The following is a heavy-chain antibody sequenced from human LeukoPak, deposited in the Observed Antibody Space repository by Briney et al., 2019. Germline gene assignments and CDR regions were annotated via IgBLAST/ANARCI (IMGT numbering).Heavy chain of an antibody. CDR1: RFTFSTYA. Sequence: PGGSLRLSCAASRFTFSTYAMHWVRQAPDKGPEWVAFISFDGIYKYYAESVKGRFTISRDNFKNTLYLQMNSLRPNDTAIYYCAYEEGDGYRDVWGQGTRVTVSS. CDR2: ISFDGIYK. V-gene: IGHV3-30-3*01. D-gene: IGHD5-24*01. J-gene: IGHJ4*02. CDR3: AYEEGDGYRDV.